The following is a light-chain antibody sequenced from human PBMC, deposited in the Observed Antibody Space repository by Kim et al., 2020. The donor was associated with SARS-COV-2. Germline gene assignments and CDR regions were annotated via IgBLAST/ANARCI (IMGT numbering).Light chain of an antibody. Sequence: ACVGDRVTITCRASQGISSWMAWYQQKPGKAPNLLIYKASSLESGVPSRFSGSGSGTEFTLTISSLQPDDFATYYCQQYSDYPWTFGQGTKVEIK. V-gene: IGKV1-5*03. CDR1: QGISSW. CDR2: KAS. CDR3: QQYSDYPWT. J-gene: IGKJ1*01.